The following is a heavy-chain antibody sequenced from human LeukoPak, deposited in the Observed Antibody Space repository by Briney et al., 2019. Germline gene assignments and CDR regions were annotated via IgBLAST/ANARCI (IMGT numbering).Heavy chain of an antibody. CDR1: GFTFSSYG. D-gene: IGHD1-26*01. J-gene: IGHJ4*02. CDR2: ISYDGSNK. Sequence: GGSLRFSCAASGFTFSSYGMHWVRQAPGKGLEWVAVISYDGSNKYYADSVKGRFTISRDNSKNTLYLQMNSLRAEDTAVYYCATYSGSSYFDYWGQGTLVTVSS. V-gene: IGHV3-30*03. CDR3: ATYSGSSYFDY.